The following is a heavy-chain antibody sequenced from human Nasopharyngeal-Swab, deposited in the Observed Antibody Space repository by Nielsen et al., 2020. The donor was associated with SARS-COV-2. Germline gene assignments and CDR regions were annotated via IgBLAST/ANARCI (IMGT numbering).Heavy chain of an antibody. CDR3: TTDYYFDY. CDR2: IGDKDHNYAT. CDR1: GFIFSESA. J-gene: IGHJ4*02. Sequence: GASLKISCAASGFIFSESAMHLVRQASGKGLEWVGRIGDKDHNYATTYGAAVKGRFTISRDDSKNTAFLQMDSLKTEDTALYYCTTDYYFDYWGQGTLVTVSS. V-gene: IGHV3-73*01.